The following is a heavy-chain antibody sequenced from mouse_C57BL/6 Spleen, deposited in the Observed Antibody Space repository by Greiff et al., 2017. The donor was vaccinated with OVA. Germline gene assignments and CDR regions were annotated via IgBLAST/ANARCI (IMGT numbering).Heavy chain of an antibody. Sequence: QVQLKQPGAELVRPGSSVKLSCKASGYTFTSYWMHWVKQRPIQGLEWIGNIDPSDSETHYNQKFKDKATLTVDKSSSTAYMQLSSLTSEDSAVYYCARSSGYYTWFAYWGQGTLVTVSA. J-gene: IGHJ3*01. CDR3: ARSSGYYTWFAY. CDR1: GYTFTSYW. CDR2: IDPSDSET. D-gene: IGHD2-3*01. V-gene: IGHV1-52*01.